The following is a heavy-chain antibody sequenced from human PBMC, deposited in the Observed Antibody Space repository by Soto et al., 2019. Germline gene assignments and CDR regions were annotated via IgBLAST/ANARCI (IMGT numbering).Heavy chain of an antibody. V-gene: IGHV1-69*01. CDR1: GGTFSSYA. CDR2: IIPIFGTA. J-gene: IGHJ4*02. Sequence: QVQLVQSGAEVKKPGSSVKVSCKASGGTFSSYAISWVRQAPGQGLEWMGGIIPIFGTANYAQKFQGRVTITADESTSTAYMELSRLRSEATAVYYCSIFSNLDIVATIQNYFDYWGQGTLVTVSS. D-gene: IGHD5-12*01. CDR3: SIFSNLDIVATIQNYFDY.